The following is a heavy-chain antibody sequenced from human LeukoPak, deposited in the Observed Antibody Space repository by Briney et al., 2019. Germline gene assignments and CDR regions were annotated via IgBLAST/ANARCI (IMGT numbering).Heavy chain of an antibody. CDR1: GFTFSSYG. Sequence: GGSLRLSCAASGFTFSSYGMHWVRQAPGKGLEWVAFIRYDGSNKYCADSVKGRFTISRDNAKNSLYLQMNSLRAEDTAVYYCARGERWLQSWGQGTLVTVSS. CDR2: IRYDGSNK. D-gene: IGHD5-24*01. CDR3: ARGERWLQS. V-gene: IGHV3-30*02. J-gene: IGHJ5*02.